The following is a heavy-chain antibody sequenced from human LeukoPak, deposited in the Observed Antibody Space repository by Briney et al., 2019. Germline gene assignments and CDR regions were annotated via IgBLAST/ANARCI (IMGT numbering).Heavy chain of an antibody. CDR3: ARPVYYYESSGYPLAYYYYYGMAV. J-gene: IGHJ6*02. D-gene: IGHD3-22*01. CDR2: INPSGGST. CDR1: GYTFSSYY. Sequence: ASVKVSCQASGYTFSSYYMHWVRQAPGQGLEWMGIINPSGGSTSYAQKFQGTVTLTRDTSTSTVYMELSSLRSEDTAVYYCARPVYYYESSGYPLAYYYYYGMAVWGQGATGTVSS. V-gene: IGHV1-46*01.